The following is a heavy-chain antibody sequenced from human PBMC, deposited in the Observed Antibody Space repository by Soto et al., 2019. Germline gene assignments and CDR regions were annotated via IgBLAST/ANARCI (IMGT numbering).Heavy chain of an antibody. J-gene: IGHJ4*02. Sequence: SETLSLTCAVYGGSFSGYYWSWIRQPPGKGLEWIGEINHSGSTNYNPSLKSRVTISVDTSKNQFSLKLSSVTAADTAVYFCARDKYDSSWPYSFDYWGQGTLVTVSS. D-gene: IGHD6-13*01. CDR1: GGSFSGYY. V-gene: IGHV4-34*01. CDR3: ARDKYDSSWPYSFDY. CDR2: INHSGST.